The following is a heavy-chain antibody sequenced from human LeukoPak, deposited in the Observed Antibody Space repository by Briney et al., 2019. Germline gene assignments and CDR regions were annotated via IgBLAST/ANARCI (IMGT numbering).Heavy chain of an antibody. J-gene: IGHJ4*02. CDR1: GGSISSGSYY. D-gene: IGHD2-15*01. CDR3: ARNSCPSGSCYDNRGYFDY. V-gene: IGHV4-61*02. CDR2: IYTSGST. Sequence: PSQTLSLTCTVSGGSISSGSYYWSWIRQPAGKGLEWIGRIYTSGSTNYNPSLESRVTISVDTSKNQFSLKLSSVTAADTAVYYCARNSCPSGSCYDNRGYFDYWGQGTLVTVSS.